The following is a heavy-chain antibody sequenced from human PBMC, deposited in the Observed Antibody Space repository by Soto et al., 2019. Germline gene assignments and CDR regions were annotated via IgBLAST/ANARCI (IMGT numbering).Heavy chain of an antibody. J-gene: IGHJ5*02. Sequence: QLQLQESGPGLVKPSETLSLTCSLSGGAISDARFYWGWIRQSPGRGLEWLGSIYYTGTTFFTPSLMSRATISVDTPYKQFSRKLYTVTAADAALYCFARQKWEQRKWFDPWGQGTLVIVSP. CDR2: IYYTGTT. CDR1: GGAISDARFY. V-gene: IGHV4-39*01. D-gene: IGHD1-26*01. CDR3: ARQKWEQRKWFDP.